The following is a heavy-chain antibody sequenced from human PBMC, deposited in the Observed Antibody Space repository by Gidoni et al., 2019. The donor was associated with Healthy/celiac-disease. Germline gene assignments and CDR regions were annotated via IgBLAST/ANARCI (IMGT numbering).Heavy chain of an antibody. CDR3: AKGLGGATRGVY. V-gene: IGHV3-23*01. CDR2: ISGRGGST. Sequence: EVQLLESGGGLVQPGGSLRLSCAASGFTFISYAMSWVRQAPGKGLECVSSISGRGGSTYYADSVKGRFTISRDNSKNTLYLQMNSLRAEDTAVYYCAKGLGGATRGVYWGQGTLVTVSS. J-gene: IGHJ4*02. D-gene: IGHD1-26*01. CDR1: GFTFISYA.